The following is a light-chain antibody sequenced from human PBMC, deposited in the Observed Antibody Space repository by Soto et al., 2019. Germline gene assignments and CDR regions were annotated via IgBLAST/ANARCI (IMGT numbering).Light chain of an antibody. J-gene: IGKJ1*01. CDR3: QQYNNWWT. V-gene: IGKV3-11*01. CDR2: LAS. CDR1: QYINTR. Sequence: EIVLTQSPATLSSFPGDRVTLSCRASQYINTRLAWYQHRPGQAPRLLIYLASNRAAGVPARFSGSGSGTDFTLTISSLEPEDFAVYYCQQYNNWWTFGQGTKVDIK.